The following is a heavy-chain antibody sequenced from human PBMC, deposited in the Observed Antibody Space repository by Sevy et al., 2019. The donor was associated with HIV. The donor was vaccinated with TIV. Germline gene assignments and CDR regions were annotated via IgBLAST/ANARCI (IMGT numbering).Heavy chain of an antibody. CDR2: ISYDGSFT. J-gene: IGHJ4*02. CDR1: GFTFSNTG. CDR3: ARGQSSSWHYFDY. Sequence: GGSLRLSCAASGFTFSNTGMRWVRQAPGTGLEWVAVISYDGSFTYYADSVEGRFTISRDNSKNTLFLQMNSLRHEDTAVYYCARGQSSSWHYFDYWGQGTLVTVSS. V-gene: IGHV3-30*03. D-gene: IGHD6-13*01.